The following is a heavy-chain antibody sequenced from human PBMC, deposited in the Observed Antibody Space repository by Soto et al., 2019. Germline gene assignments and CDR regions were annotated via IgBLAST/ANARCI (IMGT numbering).Heavy chain of an antibody. D-gene: IGHD3-10*01. V-gene: IGHV3-23*01. J-gene: IGHJ4*02. Sequence: PGGSLRLSCAASGFTFGHSAMSWGRQAPGKGLEWVAAISGTGGAAYYADSVKGRFTISRDNSRNTLFLQMNSLRVDDTAIYHCAKPEEVVRGFDFWGLGTLVTVSS. CDR2: ISGTGGAA. CDR1: GFTFGHSA. CDR3: AKPEEVVRGFDF.